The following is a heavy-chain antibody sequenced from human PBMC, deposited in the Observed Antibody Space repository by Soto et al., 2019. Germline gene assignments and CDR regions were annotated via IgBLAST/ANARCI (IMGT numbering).Heavy chain of an antibody. CDR1: GGSISSSSYY. CDR2: IYYSGST. J-gene: IGHJ4*02. D-gene: IGHD3-22*01. CDR3: ASSYYYDSSGYYPFDY. Sequence: PSETLSLTCTVSGGSISSSSYYWGWIRQPPGKGLEWIGSIYYSGSTYYNPSLKSRVTISVDTSKNQFSLKLSSVTAADTAVYYCASSYYYDSSGYYPFDYWGQGTLVTVSS. V-gene: IGHV4-39*01.